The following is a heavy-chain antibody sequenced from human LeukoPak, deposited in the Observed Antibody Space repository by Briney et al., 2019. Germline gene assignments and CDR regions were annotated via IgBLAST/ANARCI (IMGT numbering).Heavy chain of an antibody. V-gene: IGHV3-23*01. Sequence: GGSLRLSCAASGFTFSSYAMSWVRQAPGKGLEWVSAISGSGGSTYYADSVKGRFTISRDNSKNTLYLQMNSLRGEDTAVYYCAKVSVQQLVLSYGMDVWGQGTTVTVSS. CDR2: ISGSGGST. J-gene: IGHJ6*02. CDR3: AKVSVQQLVLSYGMDV. D-gene: IGHD6-13*01. CDR1: GFTFSSYA.